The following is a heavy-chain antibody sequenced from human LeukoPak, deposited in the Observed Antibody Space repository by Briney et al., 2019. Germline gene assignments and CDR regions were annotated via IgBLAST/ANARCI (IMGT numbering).Heavy chain of an antibody. Sequence: SETLSLTCTVSGGSMSPYHWGWIRQPPGKGLEWTGYIYYSGSTNYNPSLKSRVTISVDTSKNQFSLKLSSVTAADTAVYYCARGFWDRGFLEWLFDYWGQGTLVTVSS. V-gene: IGHV4-59*01. J-gene: IGHJ4*02. CDR2: IYYSGST. D-gene: IGHD3-3*01. CDR1: GGSMSPYH. CDR3: ARGFWDRGFLEWLFDY.